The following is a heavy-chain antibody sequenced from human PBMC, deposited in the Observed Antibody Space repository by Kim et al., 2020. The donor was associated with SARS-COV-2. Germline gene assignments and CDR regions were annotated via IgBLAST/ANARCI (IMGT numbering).Heavy chain of an antibody. J-gene: IGHJ5*02. V-gene: IGHV3-23*01. CDR1: GYTFSSFA. CDR2: ISGNGAAT. Sequence: GGSLRLSCAASGYTFSSFAINWVRQAPGKGLEWVSSISGNGAATYYADSVKDRFTISRDNVKNTLYLEMHSLRAEDTALYYCAKSAGSYPEYHWFDPWGQGTLVTVSS. D-gene: IGHD1-26*01. CDR3: AKSAGSYPEYHWFDP.